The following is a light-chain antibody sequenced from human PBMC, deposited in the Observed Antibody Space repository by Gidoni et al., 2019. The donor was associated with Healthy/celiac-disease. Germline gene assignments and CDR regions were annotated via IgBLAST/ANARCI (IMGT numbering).Light chain of an antibody. V-gene: IGLV3-1*01. CDR3: QAWDSSVV. J-gene: IGLJ2*01. Sequence: SSELTQPPSVSVSPGQTASITCSGDKLGDKYACWYQQKPGQSPVLVIYQDSKRPSGIPERFAGSNSGNTATLTISGTQARDEADYYCQAWDSSVVFGGGTKLTVL. CDR1: KLGDKY. CDR2: QDS.